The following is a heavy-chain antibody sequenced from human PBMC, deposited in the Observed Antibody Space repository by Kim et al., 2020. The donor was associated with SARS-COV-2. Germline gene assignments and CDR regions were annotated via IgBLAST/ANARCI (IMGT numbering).Heavy chain of an antibody. D-gene: IGHD4-17*01. CDR3: AKVRFSGDSGSFDYFDY. CDR1: GFTFSSYA. CDR2: ISGSGGST. V-gene: IGHV3-23*01. Sequence: GGSLRLSCAASGFTFSSYAMSWVRQAPGKGLEWVSAISGSGGSTYYADSVKGRFTISRDNTKNTLYLQMNSLRAEDTAVYYCAKVRFSGDSGSFDYFDYWGQGTMVTVSS. J-gene: IGHJ4*02.